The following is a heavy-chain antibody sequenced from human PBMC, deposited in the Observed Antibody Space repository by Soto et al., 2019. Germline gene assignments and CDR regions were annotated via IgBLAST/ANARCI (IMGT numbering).Heavy chain of an antibody. V-gene: IGHV3-23*01. Sequence: PGWSLRLSCAASGFTFSSYAMSWVRQAPGKGLEWVSAISGSGGSTYYADSVKGRFTISRDNSKNTLYLQMNSLRAEDTAVYYCAKVRSITMIVVADYWGQGTLVTVSS. CDR3: AKVRSITMIVVADY. J-gene: IGHJ4*02. CDR1: GFTFSSYA. D-gene: IGHD3-22*01. CDR2: ISGSGGST.